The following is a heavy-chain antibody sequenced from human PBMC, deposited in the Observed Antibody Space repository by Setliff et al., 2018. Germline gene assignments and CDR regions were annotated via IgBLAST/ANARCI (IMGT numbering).Heavy chain of an antibody. Sequence: VASVKVSCKASGYTFTSYDINWMRQASGQGLEWMGWMNPNSGNTGSTQKFQGRVTNTMDTSASTAYMELSGLRSVDTAVYYCARLHCSGSGCYYDYWGQGTLVTVSS. V-gene: IGHV1-8*03. CDR3: ARLHCSGSGCYYDY. D-gene: IGHD2-15*01. J-gene: IGHJ4*02. CDR2: MNPNSGNT. CDR1: GYTFTSYD.